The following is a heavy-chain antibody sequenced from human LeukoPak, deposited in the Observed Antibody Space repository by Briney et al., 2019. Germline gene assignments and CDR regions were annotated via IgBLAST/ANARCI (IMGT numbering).Heavy chain of an antibody. Sequence: SETLSLTCTVSGGSISSSSYYWGWFRQPPGKGLEWIGSIYYSGSTYYNPSLKSRVTISVDTSKNQFSLKLSSVTAADTAVYYCARVKRGYSYGYVDYWGQGTLVTVSS. CDR2: IYYSGST. D-gene: IGHD5-18*01. J-gene: IGHJ4*02. CDR3: ARVKRGYSYGYVDY. V-gene: IGHV4-39*07. CDR1: GGSISSSSYY.